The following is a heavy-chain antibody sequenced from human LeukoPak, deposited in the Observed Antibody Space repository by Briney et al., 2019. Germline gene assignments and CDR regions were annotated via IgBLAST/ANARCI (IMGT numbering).Heavy chain of an antibody. CDR3: TRHGLSGSYYVYASDI. J-gene: IGHJ3*02. Sequence: GGSLRLSCAASGFTFSGSAMHWVRQASGKGLEWVGRIRSKANSYATAYAASVKGRFTISRDDSKNTAYLQMNSLKTEDTAVYYCTRHGLSGSYYVYASDIWGQGTMVTVSS. CDR1: GFTFSGSA. CDR2: IRSKANSYAT. D-gene: IGHD1-26*01. V-gene: IGHV3-73*01.